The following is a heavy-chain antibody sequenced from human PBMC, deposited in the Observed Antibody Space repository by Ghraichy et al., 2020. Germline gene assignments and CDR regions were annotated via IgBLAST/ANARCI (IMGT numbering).Heavy chain of an antibody. CDR1: GGSFSGYY. CDR2: INHSGST. V-gene: IGHV4-34*01. Sequence: SETLSLTCAVYGGSFSGYYWSWIRQPPGKGLEWIGEINHSGSTNYNPSLKSRVTISVDTSKNQFSLKLSSVTAADTAVYYCARGVGRAGTTDYWGQGTLVTVSS. CDR3: ARGVGRAGTTDY. J-gene: IGHJ4*02. D-gene: IGHD1-7*01.